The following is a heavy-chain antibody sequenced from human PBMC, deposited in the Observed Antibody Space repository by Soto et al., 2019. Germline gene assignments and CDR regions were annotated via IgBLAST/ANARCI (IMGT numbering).Heavy chain of an antibody. J-gene: IGHJ4*01. Sequence: GGSRRLSCVASGFFLRDFGMHWVRQAPGKGLEWVSVIWYDGSNTYQGESVKGRFTMSRDISKNTLYLQMDSLRPEDTAVYYCAIAMAGKSPPFDYWGHGTLVTVSS. CDR2: IWYDGSNT. V-gene: IGHV3-33*01. D-gene: IGHD6-19*01. CDR1: GFFLRDFG. CDR3: AIAMAGKSPPFDY.